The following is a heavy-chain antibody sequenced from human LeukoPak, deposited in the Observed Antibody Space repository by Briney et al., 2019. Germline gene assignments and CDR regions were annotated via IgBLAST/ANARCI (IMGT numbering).Heavy chain of an antibody. D-gene: IGHD6-13*01. CDR2: IYYSGST. CDR1: GGSISSGGYY. Sequence: SQTLSLTCTVSGGSISSGGYYWSWIRQHPGKGLEWIGYIYYSGSTYYSPSLKSRVTISVDTSKNQFSLKLSSVTAADTAVYYCARDHRYSSSWFDYWGQGTLVTVSS. J-gene: IGHJ5*01. V-gene: IGHV4-31*03. CDR3: ARDHRYSSSWFDY.